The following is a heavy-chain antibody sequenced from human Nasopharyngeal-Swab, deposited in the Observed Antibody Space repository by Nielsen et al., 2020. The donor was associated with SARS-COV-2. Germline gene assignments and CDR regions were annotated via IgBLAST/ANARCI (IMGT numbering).Heavy chain of an antibody. J-gene: IGHJ4*02. CDR1: GFTFSDYS. Sequence: GESLKISCAASGFTFSDYSMNWVRQAPGKGLEWVSSISSSSSYIYYADSVKGRFTISRDNAKNSLYLQMNSLRAEDTAVYYCARPLYVDGHHIDYWGQGTLVTVSS. CDR3: ARPLYVDGHHIDY. V-gene: IGHV3-21*01. D-gene: IGHD2-8*01. CDR2: ISSSSSYI.